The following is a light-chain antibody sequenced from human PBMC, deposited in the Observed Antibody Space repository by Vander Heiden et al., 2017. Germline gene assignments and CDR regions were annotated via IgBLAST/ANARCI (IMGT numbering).Light chain of an antibody. CDR1: SSNIGSNY. V-gene: IGLV1-47*01. CDR2: RNN. CDR3: AAWDDSRSVWV. J-gene: IGLJ3*02. Sequence: ISCSGSSSNIGSNYVYWYQQLPGTAPNLLIYRNNQRPSGVPDRFSGSKSGTSASLAISGLRSEDEADYYCAAWDDSRSVWVFGGGTKLTVL.